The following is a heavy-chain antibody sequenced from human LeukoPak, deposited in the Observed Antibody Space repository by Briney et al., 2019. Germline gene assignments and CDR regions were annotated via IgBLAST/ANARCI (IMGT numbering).Heavy chain of an antibody. Sequence: GGSLRLSCAASGFTFSSYGMHWVRQAPGKGREGVAVIWYDGSNKYYADSVKGRFTISRDNSKNTLYLQINSLRAEDTAVYYCARDPSWNNILNYGGQGTLVTVSS. CDR3: ARDPSWNNILNY. J-gene: IGHJ4*02. CDR2: IWYDGSNK. D-gene: IGHD1/OR15-1a*01. CDR1: GFTFSSYG. V-gene: IGHV3-33*01.